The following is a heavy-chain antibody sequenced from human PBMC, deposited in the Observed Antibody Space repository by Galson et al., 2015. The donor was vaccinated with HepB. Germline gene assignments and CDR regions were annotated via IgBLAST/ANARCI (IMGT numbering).Heavy chain of an antibody. D-gene: IGHD6-19*01. V-gene: IGHV3-23*01. J-gene: IGHJ5*02. CDR1: GFTFSSYV. CDR3: AKKGQVVAGNNWFDP. CDR2: ISGSGGST. Sequence: SLRLSCAASGFTFSSYVMSWVRQAPGKGLEWVSIISGSGGSTNYADSVKGRFTISRDNSKNTLYLQMNSLTAEDTAVYYCAKKGQVVAGNNWFDPWGQGTLVTVSS.